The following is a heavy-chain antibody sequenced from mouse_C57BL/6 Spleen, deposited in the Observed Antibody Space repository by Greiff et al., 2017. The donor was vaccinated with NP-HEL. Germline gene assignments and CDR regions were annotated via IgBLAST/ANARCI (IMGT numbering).Heavy chain of an antibody. CDR2: INPGSGGT. J-gene: IGHJ1*03. CDR3: AGGATVVEELYWYFDV. D-gene: IGHD1-1*01. Sequence: QVQLQQSGAELVRPGTSVKVSCKASGYAFTNYLIEWVKQRPGQGLEWIGVINPGSGGTHYNEKFKGKATLTADKSSSTAYMQLSSLTSEDSAVYFCAGGATVVEELYWYFDVWGTGTTVTVAS. CDR1: GYAFTNYL. V-gene: IGHV1-54*01.